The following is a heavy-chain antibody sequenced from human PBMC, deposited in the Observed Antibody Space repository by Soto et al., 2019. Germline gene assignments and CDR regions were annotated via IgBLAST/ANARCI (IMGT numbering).Heavy chain of an antibody. CDR2: IIPLLGIA. CDR1: GGTFSSYT. V-gene: IGHV1-69*02. D-gene: IGHD3-10*01. CDR3: ARYGSGRGFDY. Sequence: QVQLVQSGAEVKKPGSSVKVSCKASGGTFSSYTISWVRQAPGQGLEWMGRIIPLLGIANYAQKFQGRVTITADKSTSTAYMELSSLRSEDTAVYYCARYGSGRGFDYWGQGTLVTVSS. J-gene: IGHJ4*02.